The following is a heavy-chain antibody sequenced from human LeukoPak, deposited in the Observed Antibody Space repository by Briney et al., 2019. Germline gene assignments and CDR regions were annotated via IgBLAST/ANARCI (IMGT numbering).Heavy chain of an antibody. CDR3: ARRAGAYSHPYDY. Sequence: TGGSLRLSCAASGFTFSSYGMHWVRQAPGKGLEWVAFIRYDGSNKYYADSVKGRFTISRDNSKNTLHLQMNSLRAEDTAVYYCARRAGAYSHPYDYWGQGTLVTVSS. D-gene: IGHD4/OR15-4a*01. CDR2: IRYDGSNK. V-gene: IGHV3-30*02. J-gene: IGHJ4*02. CDR1: GFTFSSYG.